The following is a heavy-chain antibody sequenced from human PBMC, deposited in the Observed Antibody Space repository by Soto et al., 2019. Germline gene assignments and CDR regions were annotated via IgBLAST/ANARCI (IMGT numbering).Heavy chain of an antibody. CDR1: GGSISSGGYY. CDR3: AREVVRGVIITRGYFDL. Sequence: QVQLQESGPGLVKPSQTLSLTCTVSGGSISSGGYYWSWIRQHPGKGLEWIGYIYYSGSTYYNPSLKIRVTISVDTSKNQFSLKLSSVTAADTAVYYCAREVVRGVIITRGYFDLWGRGTLVTVSS. V-gene: IGHV4-31*03. J-gene: IGHJ2*01. CDR2: IYYSGST. D-gene: IGHD3-10*01.